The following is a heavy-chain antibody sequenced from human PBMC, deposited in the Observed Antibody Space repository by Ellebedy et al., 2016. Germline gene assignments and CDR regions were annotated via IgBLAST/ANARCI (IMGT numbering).Heavy chain of an antibody. J-gene: IGHJ4*02. D-gene: IGHD3-10*01. CDR2: VNTFSGNT. CDR3: AKTSGWGYGEN. CDR1: GYTFTTFS. V-gene: IGHV1-18*04. Sequence: ASVKVSCXASGYTFTTFSITWVRQVPGQGFEWMGFVNTFSGNTKFAQKFQGRVSMTTDSSTHTAYMDLRSLRSDDTAMYYCAKTSGWGYGENWGQGTLVTVSS.